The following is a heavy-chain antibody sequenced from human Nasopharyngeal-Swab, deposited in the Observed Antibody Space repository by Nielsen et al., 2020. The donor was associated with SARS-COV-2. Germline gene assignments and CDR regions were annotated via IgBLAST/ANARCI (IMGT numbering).Heavy chain of an antibody. Sequence: SETLSLTCTVSGGSISSYYWSWIRQPPGKGLEWIGEINHSGSTNYNPSLKSRVTISVDTSKNQFSLKLSSVTAADTAVYYCARVGRDYGSGTNWFDPWGQGTLVTVSS. D-gene: IGHD3-10*01. V-gene: IGHV4-34*01. J-gene: IGHJ5*02. CDR3: ARVGRDYGSGTNWFDP. CDR1: GGSISSYY. CDR2: INHSGST.